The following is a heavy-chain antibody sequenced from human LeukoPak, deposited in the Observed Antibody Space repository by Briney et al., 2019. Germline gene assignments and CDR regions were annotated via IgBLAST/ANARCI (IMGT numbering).Heavy chain of an antibody. CDR3: ARVRANWGSPFDY. Sequence: SETLSLTCSVSGGSISRSSYYWGWIRQPPGKGLEWIGSIYYSGSTYYNPSLKSRVTISVDTSKNQFSLRLSSVTAADTAVYYCARVRANWGSPFDYWGQGTLVTVSS. J-gene: IGHJ4*02. CDR2: IYYSGST. D-gene: IGHD7-27*01. V-gene: IGHV4-39*07. CDR1: GGSISRSSYY.